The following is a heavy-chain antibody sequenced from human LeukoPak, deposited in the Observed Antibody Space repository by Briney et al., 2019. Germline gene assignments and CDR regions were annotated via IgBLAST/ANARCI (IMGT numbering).Heavy chain of an antibody. J-gene: IGHJ4*02. CDR3: TRHMDWNYAY. V-gene: IGHV3-7*01. CDR1: GFTFSNYW. CDR2: INPDGSGR. D-gene: IGHD1-7*01. Sequence: SGGSLRLSCAASGFTFSNYWMTWVRQAPGKGLEWVANINPDGSGRDYVDSMGGRFTISRDNAKNLLFLQVNSLRAEDTAVYYCTRHMDWNYAYWGQGTLVIVSS.